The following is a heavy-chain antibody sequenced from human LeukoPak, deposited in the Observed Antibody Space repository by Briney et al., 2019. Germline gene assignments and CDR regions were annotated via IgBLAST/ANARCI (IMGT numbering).Heavy chain of an antibody. CDR1: GFTFSSYA. J-gene: IGHJ4*02. CDR3: AKDELERRSGDPFDY. CDR2: ISGSGGST. Sequence: PGRSLRLSCAASGFTFSSYAMSWVRQAPGKGLEWVSAISGSGGSTYYADSVKGRFTISRDNSKNTLYLQMNSLRAEDTAVYYCAKDELERRSGDPFDYWGQGTLVTVSS. D-gene: IGHD1-1*01. V-gene: IGHV3-23*01.